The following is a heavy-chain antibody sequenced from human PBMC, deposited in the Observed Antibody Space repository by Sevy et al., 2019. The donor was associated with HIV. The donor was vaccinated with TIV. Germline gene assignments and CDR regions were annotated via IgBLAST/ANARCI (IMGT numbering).Heavy chain of an antibody. CDR3: VRGPNCGVGGCQQISPYCLDV. J-gene: IGHJ6*03. CDR1: GFTFSDHY. V-gene: IGHV3-72*01. Sequence: GGSLRLSCAASGFTFSDHYVDWVRQAPGKGLEWVGRIRNRPNSYTTEYAASVKGRFTISRDDSRNSVYLQMNSLKTQDSAVYYCVRGPNCGVGGCQQISPYCLDVWDKGATVTVSS. D-gene: IGHD2-15*01. CDR2: IRNRPNSYTT.